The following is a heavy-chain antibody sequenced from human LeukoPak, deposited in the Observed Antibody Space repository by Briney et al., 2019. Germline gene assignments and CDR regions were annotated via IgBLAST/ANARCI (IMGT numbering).Heavy chain of an antibody. Sequence: SVKVSCKASGGTFSSYTISWVRQAPGQGLEWMGRIIPILGIANYAQKFQGRVTITADKSTSTAYMELSSLRSEDTAVYYCASSPYCGGDCCSYWGQGTLVTVSS. V-gene: IGHV1-69*02. CDR2: IIPILGIA. CDR1: GGTFSSYT. J-gene: IGHJ4*02. CDR3: ASSPYCGGDCCSY. D-gene: IGHD2-21*01.